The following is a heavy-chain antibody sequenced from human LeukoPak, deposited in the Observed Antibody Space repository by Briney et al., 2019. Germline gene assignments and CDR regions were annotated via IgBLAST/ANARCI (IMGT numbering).Heavy chain of an antibody. Sequence: SETLSLTCTVSGGSISSYYWSWIRQPPGKGLEWIGYIYYSGSTNYNPSLKSRVTISVDTSKNQFSLKLSSVTAADTAVYYCARGPTVAPYYFDYWGQGTLVTVSS. CDR2: IYYSGST. V-gene: IGHV4-59*01. D-gene: IGHD1-26*01. J-gene: IGHJ4*02. CDR3: ARGPTVAPYYFDY. CDR1: GGSISSYY.